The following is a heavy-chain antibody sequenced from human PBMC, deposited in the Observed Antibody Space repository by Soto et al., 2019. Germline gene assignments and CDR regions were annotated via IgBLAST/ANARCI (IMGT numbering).Heavy chain of an antibody. J-gene: IGHJ4*02. D-gene: IGHD3-9*01. V-gene: IGHV3-30-3*01. CDR2: ISYDGSNK. CDR3: AREWANYDTLTGKLDY. Sequence: GGSLRLSCSASGFTFSSYAMHWVRQAPCKGLEWVAVISYDGSNKYYADSVKGRFTISRDNAKNSVYLQMNSLRAEDTAVYYCAREWANYDTLTGKLDYWGQGTQVTVSS. CDR1: GFTFSSYA.